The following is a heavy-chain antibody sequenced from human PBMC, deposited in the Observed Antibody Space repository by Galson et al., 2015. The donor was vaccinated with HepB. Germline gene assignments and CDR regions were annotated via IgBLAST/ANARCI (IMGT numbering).Heavy chain of an antibody. CDR1: GGSISSSSFY. D-gene: IGHD4-23*01. J-gene: IGHJ4*02. CDR3: ASTTVVTLLLY. CDR2: IYYSGST. V-gene: IGHV4-31*03. Sequence: TLSLTCTVSGGSISSSSFYWGWIRQHPGKGLEWIGYIYYSGSTYYNPSLKSRVTISVDTSKNQFSLKLSSVTAADTAVYYCASTTVVTLLLYWGQGTLVTVSS.